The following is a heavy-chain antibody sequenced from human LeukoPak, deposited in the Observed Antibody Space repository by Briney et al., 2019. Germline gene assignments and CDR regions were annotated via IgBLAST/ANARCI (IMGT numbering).Heavy chain of an antibody. CDR2: INHSGST. V-gene: IGHV4-34*01. Sequence: SETLSLTCAVYGGSFSGYYWSWIRQPPGKGLEWIGEINHSGSTNYNPSLKSRVTISVDTSKNQFSLKLSSVTAADTAVCYCARGPGVTMVRGVIDYWGQGTLVTVSS. CDR3: ARGPGVTMVRGVIDY. J-gene: IGHJ4*02. D-gene: IGHD3-10*01. CDR1: GGSFSGYY.